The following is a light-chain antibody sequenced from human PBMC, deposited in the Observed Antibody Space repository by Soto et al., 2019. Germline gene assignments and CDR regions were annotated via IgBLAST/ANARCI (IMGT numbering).Light chain of an antibody. Sequence: DVQMTQSPSTLSASVGDTVTITCRASQTINSWLAWYQHRPGKGPKLLIYKTSTVEGGVPLRFSGSGSGTEFTLTISSLQPADSATYYCQQYNTYPMTFGQGTK. CDR2: KTS. CDR3: QQYNTYPMT. V-gene: IGKV1-5*03. J-gene: IGKJ1*01. CDR1: QTINSW.